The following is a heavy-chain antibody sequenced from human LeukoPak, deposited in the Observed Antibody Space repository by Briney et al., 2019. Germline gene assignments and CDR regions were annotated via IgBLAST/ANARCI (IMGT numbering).Heavy chain of an antibody. CDR1: GFTFSSYS. Sequence: SGGSLRLSCAASGFTFSSYSMNWVRQAPGKGLEWVSSISSSSSYIYYADSVKGRFTISRDNAKNSLYLQMNSLRAEDTAVYYCARPGCSSTSCQGNYYYYMDVWGKGTTVTVSS. J-gene: IGHJ6*03. CDR3: ARPGCSSTSCQGNYYYYMDV. D-gene: IGHD2-2*01. CDR2: ISSSSSYI. V-gene: IGHV3-21*01.